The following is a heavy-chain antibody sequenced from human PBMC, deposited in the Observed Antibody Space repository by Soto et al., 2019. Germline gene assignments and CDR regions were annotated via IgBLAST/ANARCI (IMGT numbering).Heavy chain of an antibody. CDR2: ISYDGSNK. CDR3: ARDLISPLPGRKLIWFGESDY. Sequence: GESLKISCAASGFTFSSYAMHWVRQAPGKGLEWVAVISYDGSNKYYADSVKGRFTISRDNSKNTLYLQMNSLRAEDTAVYYCARDLISPLPGRKLIWFGESDYWGQGTLVTVSS. CDR1: GFTFSSYA. D-gene: IGHD3-10*01. J-gene: IGHJ4*02. V-gene: IGHV3-30-3*01.